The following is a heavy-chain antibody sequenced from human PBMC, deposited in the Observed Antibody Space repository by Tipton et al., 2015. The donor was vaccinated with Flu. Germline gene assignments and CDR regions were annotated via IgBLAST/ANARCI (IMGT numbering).Heavy chain of an antibody. Sequence: SLRLSCAASEFDVSRCYMSWVRQAPGKGLEWVSVIYAGGSIFYADSVAGRFTISRDNSKNTLYLQRDSPRAEDTAVYYCARAHRGDYKRLDYFDYWGQGTLVTVSS. CDR1: EFDVSRCY. J-gene: IGHJ4*02. CDR3: ARAHRGDYKRLDYFDY. D-gene: IGHD5-24*01. V-gene: IGHV3-53*01. CDR2: IYAGGSI.